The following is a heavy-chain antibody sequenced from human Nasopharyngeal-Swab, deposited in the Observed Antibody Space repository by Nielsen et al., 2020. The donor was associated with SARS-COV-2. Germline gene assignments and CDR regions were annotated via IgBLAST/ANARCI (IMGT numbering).Heavy chain of an antibody. CDR3: ARKSEWRGGYFDY. CDR2: ISSSSSYI. V-gene: IGHV3-21*01. J-gene: IGHJ4*02. D-gene: IGHD3-3*01. CDR1: GFTFSSYS. Sequence: GESLKISCAASGFTFSSYSMTWFRQAPGKGLEWVSSISSSSSYIYYADSVKGRFTISRDNAKNSLYLQMNSLRAEDTAVYYCARKSEWRGGYFDYWGQGTLVTVSS.